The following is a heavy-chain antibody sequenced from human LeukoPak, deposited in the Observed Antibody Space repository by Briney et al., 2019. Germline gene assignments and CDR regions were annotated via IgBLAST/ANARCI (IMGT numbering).Heavy chain of an antibody. Sequence: SETLSLTCTVSGGSISSYYWSWIRQPPGKGLEWIGYIYYSVSTNYNPSLKSRVTISVDTSKNQFSLKLTSVTAADTAVYYCAGRMYGSSFDYWGQGTLVTVSS. J-gene: IGHJ4*02. CDR3: AGRMYGSSFDY. CDR2: IYYSVST. V-gene: IGHV4-59*08. D-gene: IGHD6-6*01. CDR1: GGSISSYY.